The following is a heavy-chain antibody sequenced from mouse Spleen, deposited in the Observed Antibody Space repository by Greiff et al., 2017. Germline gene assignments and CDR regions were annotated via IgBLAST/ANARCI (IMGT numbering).Heavy chain of an antibody. CDR2: IDPSDSYT. CDR1: GYTFTSYW. CDR3: ARRGELGRAMDY. Sequence: QVQLKQPGAELVKPGASVKLSCKASGYTFTSYWMQWVKQRPGQGLEWIGEIDPSDSYTNYNQKFKGKATLTVDTSSSTAYMQLSSLTSEDSAVYYCARRGELGRAMDYWGQGTSVTVSS. V-gene: IGHV1-50*01. D-gene: IGHD4-1*01. J-gene: IGHJ4*01.